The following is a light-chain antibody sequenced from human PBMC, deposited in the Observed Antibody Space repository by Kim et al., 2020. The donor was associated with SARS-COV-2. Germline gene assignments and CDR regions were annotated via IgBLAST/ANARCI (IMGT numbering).Light chain of an antibody. CDR2: KAS. CDR3: QQYNSYTYT. Sequence: ASVGDRVTITCRASQSISSWLAWYQQKPGKAPKLLIYKASSLESGVPSRFSGSGSGTEFTLTISSLQPDDFATYYCQQYNSYTYTFGQGTKLEI. J-gene: IGKJ2*01. V-gene: IGKV1-5*03. CDR1: QSISSW.